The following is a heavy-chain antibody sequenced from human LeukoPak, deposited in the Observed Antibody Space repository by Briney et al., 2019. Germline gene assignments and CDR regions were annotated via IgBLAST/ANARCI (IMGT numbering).Heavy chain of an antibody. Sequence: ETLSLTCAVYGGSFSGYYWSWIRQPPGKGLECIGEINHSGSTNYNPSLKSRVTISVDTSKNQFSLKLSSVTAADTAVYYCARGGEHADYVWGSYRRPPNWFDPWGQGTLVTVSS. D-gene: IGHD3-16*02. CDR3: ARGGEHADYVWGSYRRPPNWFDP. J-gene: IGHJ5*02. CDR1: GGSFSGYY. CDR2: INHSGST. V-gene: IGHV4-34*01.